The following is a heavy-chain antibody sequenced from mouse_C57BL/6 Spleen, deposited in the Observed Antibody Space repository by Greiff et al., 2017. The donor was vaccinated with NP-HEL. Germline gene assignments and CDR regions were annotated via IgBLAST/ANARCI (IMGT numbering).Heavy chain of an antibody. J-gene: IGHJ2*01. CDR3: ARSGVHSTFDY. D-gene: IGHD2-5*01. CDR1: GYTFTSYW. V-gene: IGHV1-50*01. CDR2: IDPSDSYT. Sequence: QVQLQQPGAELVKPGASVKLSCKASGYTFTSYWMQWVKQRPGQGLEWIGEIDPSDSYTNYNQKFKGKATLTVDTSSSTAYMQLSSLTSEDSAVYYCARSGVHSTFDYWGQGTTLTVSS.